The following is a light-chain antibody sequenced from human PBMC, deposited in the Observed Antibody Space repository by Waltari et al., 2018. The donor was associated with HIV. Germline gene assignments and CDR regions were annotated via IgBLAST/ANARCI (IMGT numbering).Light chain of an antibody. CDR2: EVS. J-gene: IGLJ2*01. CDR3: CSYAGSSTFVV. V-gene: IGLV2-23*02. CDR1: SSDVGSYYL. Sequence: QSALTQPASVSGSPGQSITISCTGTSSDVGSYYLVSWYQQHPGKAPKLMIYEVSTRPSGVSNRCSGSKSGNTASLTISGLQAEDEADYYCCSYAGSSTFVVFGGGTKLTVL.